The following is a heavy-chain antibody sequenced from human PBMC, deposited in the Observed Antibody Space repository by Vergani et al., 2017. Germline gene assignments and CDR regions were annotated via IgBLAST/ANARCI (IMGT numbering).Heavy chain of an antibody. CDR3: ARWGNEKRLDS. J-gene: IGHJ5*01. CDR1: GFTFSSHG. D-gene: IGHD1-1*01. Sequence: QVQLVESAGGVVQPGRSLTLSCVASGFTFSSHGMHWVRQAPGKGLEGVAVIWDDGSNKYYGDSVKGRFTISRDNSKNTLYLQMNSLRVEDTAVYYCARWGNEKRLDSWGQGTLVTVSS. V-gene: IGHV3-33*01. CDR2: IWDDGSNK.